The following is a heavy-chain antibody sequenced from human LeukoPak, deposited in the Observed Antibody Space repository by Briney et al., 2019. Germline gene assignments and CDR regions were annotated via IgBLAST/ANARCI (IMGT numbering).Heavy chain of an antibody. CDR1: GFTFRGNG. D-gene: IGHD4-17*01. J-gene: IGHJ4*02. V-gene: IGHV3-33*01. Sequence: PARSLSLSCAASGFTFRGNGTHWVRQAPGKGLEWVAITWNDGSNRYDADSVKGRFTISRDNSKNTLFLQMNSLTAEDTAVYYCARDQGTSVTAMVGGHFDYWGPGTLVTVSS. CDR2: TWNDGSNR. CDR3: ARDQGTSVTAMVGGHFDY.